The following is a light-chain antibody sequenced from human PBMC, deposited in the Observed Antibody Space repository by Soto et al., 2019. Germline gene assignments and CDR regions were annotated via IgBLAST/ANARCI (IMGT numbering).Light chain of an antibody. CDR2: GNS. V-gene: IGLV1-40*01. J-gene: IGLJ2*01. CDR1: SSNIGAGYD. CDR3: QSSDTSPHVV. Sequence: QSVLTQPPSVSGAPGQRVTISCTGSSSNIGAGYDVHWYQQLPGTAPKLLIYGNSTRPSGVPDRFSGSKSGTSASLAITGLQAEDEADYYCQSSDTSPHVVFGRGTKLTV.